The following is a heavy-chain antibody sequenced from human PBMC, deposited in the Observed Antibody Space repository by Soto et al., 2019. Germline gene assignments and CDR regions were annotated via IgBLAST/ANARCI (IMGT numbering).Heavy chain of an antibody. CDR1: GFTFSSYA. J-gene: IGHJ3*02. CDR3: AKDKWPYSSGWDAFDI. D-gene: IGHD6-19*01. Sequence: PGGSLRLSCAASGFTFSSYAMSWVRHAPGKGIDRVSAISGSGGSTYYADSLRGRFTISRDDSKNRLDLQLNSLRAEDTAVYYCAKDKWPYSSGWDAFDISGRGTMVTVSS. CDR2: ISGSGGST. V-gene: IGHV3-23*01.